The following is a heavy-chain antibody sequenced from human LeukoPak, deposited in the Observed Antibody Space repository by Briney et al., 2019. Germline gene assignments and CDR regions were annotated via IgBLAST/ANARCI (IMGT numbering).Heavy chain of an antibody. Sequence: ASLKVSCKSSGYRFSNYDINWVRQATGQGLEWMGWMNPNSGNTGYAQKFQGRVTMTRNTSISTAYMELSSLRSEDTAVYYCARGFVRTTVYMDVWGKGTTVTVSS. D-gene: IGHD3-10*02. V-gene: IGHV1-8*02. CDR1: GYRFSNYD. CDR2: MNPNSGNT. J-gene: IGHJ6*03. CDR3: ARGFVRTTVYMDV.